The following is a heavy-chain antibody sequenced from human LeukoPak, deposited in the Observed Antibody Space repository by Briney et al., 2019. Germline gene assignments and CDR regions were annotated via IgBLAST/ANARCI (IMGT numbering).Heavy chain of an antibody. CDR3: ARTYYDILSGFSPYFVY. D-gene: IGHD3-9*01. J-gene: IGHJ4*02. CDR2: NITK. V-gene: IGHV3-48*02. Sequence: NITKYSADSVKGRFNISGDNAKNLLYLQMNSLNDEDTAVYYCARTYYDILSGFSPYFVYWGGRILVTVSS.